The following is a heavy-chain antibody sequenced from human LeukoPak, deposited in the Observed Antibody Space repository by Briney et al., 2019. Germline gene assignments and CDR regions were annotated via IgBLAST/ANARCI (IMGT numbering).Heavy chain of an antibody. Sequence: GGSLRLSCAASGFTFNSYGMHWVRQAPGKGLDWVAVIAYDGSNKYYADSVKGRFTISRDNSKNTLYLQMDSLRVEDTAVYYCPKATVSGSRSPFDYWGQGTLVTVSS. D-gene: IGHD1-26*01. V-gene: IGHV3-30*18. CDR1: GFTFNSYG. CDR3: PKATVSGSRSPFDY. CDR2: IAYDGSNK. J-gene: IGHJ4*02.